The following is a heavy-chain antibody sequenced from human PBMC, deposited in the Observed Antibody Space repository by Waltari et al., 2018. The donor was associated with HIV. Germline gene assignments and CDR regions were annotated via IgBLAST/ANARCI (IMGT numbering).Heavy chain of an antibody. V-gene: IGHV2-5*01. CDR1: GFSLSTSGVG. Sequence: ITLKESGPTLVKPTQTLPLTCTFSGFSLSTSGVGVGWIRQPPGKALEWLALIYWKDDKRYSPSLKSRLTITKDTSKNQVVLTMTNMDPVDTATYYCAHTLRPSSSWYIGWFDPWGQGTLVTVSS. D-gene: IGHD6-13*01. CDR3: AHTLRPSSSWYIGWFDP. J-gene: IGHJ5*02. CDR2: IYWKDDK.